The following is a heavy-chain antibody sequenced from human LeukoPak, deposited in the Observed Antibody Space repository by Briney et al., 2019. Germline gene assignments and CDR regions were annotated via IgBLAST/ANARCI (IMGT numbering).Heavy chain of an antibody. J-gene: IGHJ4*02. D-gene: IGHD5-12*01. CDR3: AKKRHSNGYGSYLDS. Sequence: PGGSLRLSCAASGFSFNNYGMFWVRQAPGAGLEWVAFVSRDGRNQHLADSVKGRFTISRDNSKNTIYLQTNTLRTADTAIYYCAKKRHSNGYGSYLDSWGQGTLVTVSS. CDR2: VSRDGRNQ. V-gene: IGHV3-30*18. CDR1: GFSFNNYG.